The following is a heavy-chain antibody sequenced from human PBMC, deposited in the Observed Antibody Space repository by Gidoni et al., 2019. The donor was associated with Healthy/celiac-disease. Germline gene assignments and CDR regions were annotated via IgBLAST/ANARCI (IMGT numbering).Heavy chain of an antibody. CDR3: ARVERAVIYGMDV. CDR1: GFTFSSYE. CDR2: ISSSGSTI. D-gene: IGHD2-21*01. J-gene: IGHJ6*02. Sequence: EVQLVESGGGLVQPGGSLSLSCSASGFTFSSYEMNWVRQAPGKGLEWVSYISSSGSTIYYADSVKGRFTISRDNAKNSLYLQMNSLRAEDTAVYYCARVERAVIYGMDVWGQGTTVTVSS. V-gene: IGHV3-48*03.